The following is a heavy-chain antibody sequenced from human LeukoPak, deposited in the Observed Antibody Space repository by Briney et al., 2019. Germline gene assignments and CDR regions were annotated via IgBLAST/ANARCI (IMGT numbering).Heavy chain of an antibody. Sequence: GGSLRLSCAASGFTFSNYAMTWVRQAPGKGLEWVSFIRSKSYGGTTEYAASVQGRFTISRDDSKSVAYLQMDSLKTEDTAVYYCTRATRISIFGVQYYFDYWGRGTLVTVSS. D-gene: IGHD3-3*01. CDR3: TRATRISIFGVQYYFDY. CDR1: GFTFSNYA. V-gene: IGHV3-49*04. J-gene: IGHJ4*02. CDR2: IRSKSYGGTT.